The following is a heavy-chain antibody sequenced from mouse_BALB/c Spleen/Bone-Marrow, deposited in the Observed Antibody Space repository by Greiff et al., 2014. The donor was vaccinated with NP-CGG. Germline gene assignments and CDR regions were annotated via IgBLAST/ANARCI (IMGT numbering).Heavy chain of an antibody. CDR1: GYTFSSYW. V-gene: IGHV1-9*01. Sequence: QVQLKESGAELMKPGASVKISCKATGYTFSSYWIEWIKQRPGHGLEWIGEILPGSVTTNYNGRFKGKATFTADTSSNTAYMQLSSLTSEDSAAYYCARDHFDYWGPGTTLTVSS. CDR3: ARDHFDY. CDR2: ILPGSVTT. J-gene: IGHJ2*01.